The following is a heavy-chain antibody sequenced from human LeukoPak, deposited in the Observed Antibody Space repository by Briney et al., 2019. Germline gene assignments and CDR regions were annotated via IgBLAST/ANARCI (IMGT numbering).Heavy chain of an antibody. CDR3: ARDFSSSSSVYYYYYMDV. D-gene: IGHD6-6*01. CDR1: GGSISSGSYY. Sequence: SQTLSLTCTVSGGSISSGSYYWGWIRQPPGKGLEWLGTIYYRGTTYYNPSLKSRVTISVDTSKNQFSLRLSSVTAADTAVYYCARDFSSSSSVYYYYYMDVWGKGTTVTVSS. V-gene: IGHV4-39*07. J-gene: IGHJ6*03. CDR2: IYYRGTT.